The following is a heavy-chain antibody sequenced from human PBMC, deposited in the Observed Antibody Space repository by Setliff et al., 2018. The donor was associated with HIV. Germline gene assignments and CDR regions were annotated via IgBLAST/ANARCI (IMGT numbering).Heavy chain of an antibody. Sequence: KTSETLSLTCAVSGGSISSVGYYWSWIRQHPGKALEWIGYIYYSGSTYYNPSLESRLTISVDTSKNQFSLKLTSVTAADTAVYYCASTGFLAGPTHHYYGMDVWGQGTKVTVSS. CDR3: ASTGFLAGPTHHYYGMDV. V-gene: IGHV4-31*11. CDR2: IYYSGST. J-gene: IGHJ6*02. D-gene: IGHD3-3*01. CDR1: GGSISSVGYY.